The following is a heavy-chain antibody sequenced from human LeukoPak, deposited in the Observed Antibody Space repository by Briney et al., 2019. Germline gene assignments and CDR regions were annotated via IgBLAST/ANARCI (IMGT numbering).Heavy chain of an antibody. CDR2: IWYDGSNK. Sequence: PGRSLRLSCAASGFTFSSYGMHWVRQAPGKGLEWVAVIWYDGSNKYYADSVKGRFTISRDNSKNTLYLQMNSLRAEDTAVYYCARDFLGFGELFLSSGMDVWGQGTTVTVSS. CDR3: ARDFLGFGELFLSSGMDV. J-gene: IGHJ6*02. V-gene: IGHV3-33*01. D-gene: IGHD3-10*01. CDR1: GFTFSSYG.